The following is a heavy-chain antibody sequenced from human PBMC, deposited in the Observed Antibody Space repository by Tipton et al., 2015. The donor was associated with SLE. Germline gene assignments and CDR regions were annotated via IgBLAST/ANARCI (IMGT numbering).Heavy chain of an antibody. Sequence: TLSLTCTVSGGSISSGRYYWSWIRQPAGKGLEWIGYIYTSGSTNYNPSLKSRVTISVDTSKNQFSLKLSSVTAADTAVYYCARGDIVVVVAATLVFDYWGQGTLVTVSS. V-gene: IGHV4-61*09. CDR3: ARGDIVVVVAATLVFDY. CDR2: IYTSGST. J-gene: IGHJ4*02. CDR1: GGSISSGRYY. D-gene: IGHD2-15*01.